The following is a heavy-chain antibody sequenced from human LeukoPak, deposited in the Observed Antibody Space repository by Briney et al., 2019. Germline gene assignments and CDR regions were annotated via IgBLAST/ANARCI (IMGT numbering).Heavy chain of an antibody. V-gene: IGHV3-30-3*01. CDR1: GFTFSSYA. CDR2: ISYDGSNK. CDR3: ARSRGTVVTGVGYYGMDV. Sequence: GRSLRLSCAASGFTFSSYAMHWVRQAPGKGLEWVAVISYDGSNKYYADFVKGRFTISRDNSKNTLYLQMNSLRAEDTAVYYCARSRGTVVTGVGYYGMDVWGQGTTVTVSS. J-gene: IGHJ6*02. D-gene: IGHD4-23*01.